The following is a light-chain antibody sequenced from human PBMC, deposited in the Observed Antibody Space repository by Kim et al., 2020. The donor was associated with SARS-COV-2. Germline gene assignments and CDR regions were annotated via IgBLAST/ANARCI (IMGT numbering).Light chain of an antibody. CDR2: DFS. V-gene: IGLV2-14*04. J-gene: IGLJ3*02. Sequence: GQSVAISCPGTSSDVGGYNYVSWYQQHPGKAPKPMFKDFSKRPSGVSNRFSGSRSGNTASRTISGLRAEIGADFYGGSMPSISTWEFGEGTKLTVL. CDR3: GSMPSISTWE. CDR1: SSDVGGYNY.